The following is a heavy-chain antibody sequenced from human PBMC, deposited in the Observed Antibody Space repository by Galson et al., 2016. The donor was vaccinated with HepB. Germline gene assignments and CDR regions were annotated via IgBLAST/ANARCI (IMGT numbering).Heavy chain of an antibody. V-gene: IGHV3-74*01. Sequence: SLRLSCAASGFTFSNYWMHWVRQAPGKGLVWVSRIRSSGNHADYADSVKGRFTISRDNAKNTLFMQMDSLTAEDTAVYYCARNITPPPRPPFDSWGQGTLVTVSS. CDR2: IRSSGNHA. D-gene: IGHD2/OR15-2a*01. J-gene: IGHJ4*02. CDR1: GFTFSNYW. CDR3: ARNITPPPRPPFDS.